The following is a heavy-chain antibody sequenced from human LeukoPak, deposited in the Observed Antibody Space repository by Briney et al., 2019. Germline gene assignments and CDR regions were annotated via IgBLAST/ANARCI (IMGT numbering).Heavy chain of an antibody. CDR3: ANTPIAVAGRKLGWFDP. CDR1: GGSISSSSYY. V-gene: IGHV4-39*01. CDR2: IYYSGST. Sequence: KPSETLSLTCTVSGGSISSSSYYWGWIRQPPGKGLEWIGSIYYSGSTYYNPSLKSRVTISVDTSKYQFSLKLSSVTAADTAVYYCANTPIAVAGRKLGWFDPWGQGTLVTVSS. D-gene: IGHD6-19*01. J-gene: IGHJ5*02.